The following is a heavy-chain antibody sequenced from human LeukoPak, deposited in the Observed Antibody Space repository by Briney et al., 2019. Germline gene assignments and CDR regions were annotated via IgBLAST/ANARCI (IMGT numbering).Heavy chain of an antibody. Sequence: ASVEVSCKASGYTFTSYYMHWVRQAPGQGLEWMGIINPSGGSTSYAQKFQGRVTMTRDTSTSTVYMELSSLRSEDTAVYYCARVDSSGYYYGYWGQGTLVTVSS. CDR1: GYTFTSYY. CDR3: ARVDSSGYYYGY. D-gene: IGHD3-22*01. J-gene: IGHJ4*02. CDR2: INPSGGST. V-gene: IGHV1-46*01.